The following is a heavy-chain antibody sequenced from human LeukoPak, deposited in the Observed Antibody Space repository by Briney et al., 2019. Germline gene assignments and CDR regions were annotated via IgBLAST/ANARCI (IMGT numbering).Heavy chain of an antibody. Sequence: GASVKVSCKASGYTFTGYYMHWLRQAPGQGLEWMAWINPHTGGIRFAQRFQGRATLTRDTSISTAYMEVSSLTSDDTAVYYCVRHMGDTGYFDYWGQGALVTVSS. CDR2: INPHTGGI. V-gene: IGHV1-2*02. J-gene: IGHJ4*02. CDR3: VRHMGDTGYFDY. D-gene: IGHD1-26*01. CDR1: GYTFTGYY.